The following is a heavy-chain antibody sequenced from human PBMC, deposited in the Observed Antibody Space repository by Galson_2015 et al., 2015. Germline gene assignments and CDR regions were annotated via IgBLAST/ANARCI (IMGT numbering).Heavy chain of an antibody. V-gene: IGHV3-33*01. Sequence: SLRLSCAASGFTFSSYGMHWVRQAPGKGLEWVAVIWYDGSNKYYADSVKGRFTISRDNSKNTLYLQMNSLRAEDTAVYYCATYDSSGHFDYWGQGTLVTVSS. CDR3: ATYDSSGHFDY. CDR2: IWYDGSNK. J-gene: IGHJ4*02. CDR1: GFTFSSYG. D-gene: IGHD3-22*01.